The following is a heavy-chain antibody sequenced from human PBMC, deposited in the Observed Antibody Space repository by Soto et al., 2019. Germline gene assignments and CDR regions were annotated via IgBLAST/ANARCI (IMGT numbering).Heavy chain of an antibody. V-gene: IGHV3-23*01. Sequence: PGGYLRLSCAASGFNFSIYSMIWVRQAPGKGLEWVSGISATTGNTYYTNSVKGRFTISRDNFENTLFLQMNNLRAEDTALYYCAIDSDGGYWGQGTLVTVSS. CDR3: AIDSDGGY. J-gene: IGHJ4*02. CDR2: ISATTGNT. CDR1: GFNFSIYS. D-gene: IGHD2-15*01.